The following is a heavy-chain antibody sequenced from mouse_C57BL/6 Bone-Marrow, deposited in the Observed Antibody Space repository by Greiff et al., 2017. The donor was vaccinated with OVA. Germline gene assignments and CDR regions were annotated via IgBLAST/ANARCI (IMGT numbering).Heavy chain of an antibody. V-gene: IGHV15-2*01. CDR1: DSEVFPIAY. Sequence: VQLQQSGSELRSPGSSVKLSCKDFDSEVFPIAYMSWVRQKPGHGFEWIGGILPSIGRTIYGEKFEDKATLDADTLSNTAYLELNSLTSEDSAIYYCARRGTTVVEPVVDVWGTGTTVTVSS. CDR3: ARRGTTVVEPVVDV. J-gene: IGHJ1*03. CDR2: ILPSIGRT. D-gene: IGHD1-1*01.